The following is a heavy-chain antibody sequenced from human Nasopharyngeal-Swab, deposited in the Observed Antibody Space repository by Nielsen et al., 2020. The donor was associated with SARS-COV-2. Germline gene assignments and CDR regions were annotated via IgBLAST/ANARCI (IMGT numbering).Heavy chain of an antibody. CDR2: ISDSGTTI. Sequence: GGSLRLSCEVSGFTPSGYEMNWVRQAPGKGLEWVSYISDSGTTISYADSVKGRFTISRDNAKNLLFLQMNSLRAEDTAIYYCARVPYCPNAICYSRYYFDYWGQGTLVTVSS. CDR1: GFTPSGYE. D-gene: IGHD2-8*01. J-gene: IGHJ4*02. CDR3: ARVPYCPNAICYSRYYFDY. V-gene: IGHV3-48*03.